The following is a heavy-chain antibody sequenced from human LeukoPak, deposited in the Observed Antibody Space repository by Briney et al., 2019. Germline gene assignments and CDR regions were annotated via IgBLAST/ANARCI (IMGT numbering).Heavy chain of an antibody. V-gene: IGHV4-34*01. CDR2: INHSGST. CDR3: ARGQDYGDYVSHFDY. D-gene: IGHD4-17*01. Sequence: SETLSLTCAVYGGSFNGYYWSWIRQPPGKGLEWIGEINHSGSTNYNPSLKSRVTISVDTSKNQFSLKLSSVTAADTAVYYCARGQDYGDYVSHFDYWGQGTLVTVSS. CDR1: GGSFNGYY. J-gene: IGHJ4*02.